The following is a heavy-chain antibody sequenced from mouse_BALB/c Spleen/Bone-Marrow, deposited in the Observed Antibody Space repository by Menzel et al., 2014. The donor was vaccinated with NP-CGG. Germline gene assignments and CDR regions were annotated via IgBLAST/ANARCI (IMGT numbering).Heavy chain of an antibody. J-gene: IGHJ3*01. CDR2: IWGGGST. Sequence: VMLVESGPGLVAPSQSLSITCTVSGFSLSRYSIHWIRQPPGNGLEWLRMIWGGGSTDYNSALKSRLSISKDNSKSQVFLKMNNLQTDDTAIYYCARNLRDPFAYWGQGTLVTVSA. CDR3: ARNLRDPFAY. CDR1: GFSLSRYS. V-gene: IGHV2-6-4*01.